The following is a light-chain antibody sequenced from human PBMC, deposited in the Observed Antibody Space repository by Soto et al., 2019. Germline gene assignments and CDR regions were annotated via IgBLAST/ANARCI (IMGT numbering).Light chain of an antibody. Sequence: QSVLTQPASVSGSPGQSITISCTGTSSDVGGYNYVSWYQQHPGKVPKLMIYDVSNQPSGVSNRFSGSKSGNTASLTISGLQAEDEADYYCSSYTSSSTPVVFGGGTKLTVL. J-gene: IGLJ2*01. CDR2: DVS. CDR1: SSDVGGYNY. CDR3: SSYTSSSTPVV. V-gene: IGLV2-14*01.